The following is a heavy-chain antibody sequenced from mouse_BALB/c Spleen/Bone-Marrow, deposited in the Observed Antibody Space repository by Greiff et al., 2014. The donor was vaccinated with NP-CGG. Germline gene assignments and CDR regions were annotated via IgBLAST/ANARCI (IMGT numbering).Heavy chain of an antibody. CDR2: IWADGST. CDR3: ARITTATGAMDY. CDR1: GFLLTNYG. J-gene: IGHJ4*01. D-gene: IGHD1-2*01. Sequence: QVQLKESGPGLVAPSQSLSITCTVSGFLLTNYGVHWGRQPPGKGLEWLGVIWADGSTNYNSALMSRLSISKDNSKSQVFFKMNSLQTDDTAMYYCARITTATGAMDYRGQGTSVTVSS. V-gene: IGHV2-9*02.